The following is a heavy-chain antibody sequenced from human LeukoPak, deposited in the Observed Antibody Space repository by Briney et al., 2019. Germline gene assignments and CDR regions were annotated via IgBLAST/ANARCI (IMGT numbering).Heavy chain of an antibody. Sequence: PGGSLRLSCAASGFTFSSYSMNWVRQAPGKGLEWVSSISSSSSYIYYADSVKGRFTISRDNAKNSLYLQMNSLRAEGTAVYYCARARSLDYYWEGYYMDVWGKGTTVTVSS. J-gene: IGHJ6*03. V-gene: IGHV3-21*01. CDR3: ARARSLDYYWEGYYMDV. D-gene: IGHD3-10*01. CDR1: GFTFSSYS. CDR2: ISSSSSYI.